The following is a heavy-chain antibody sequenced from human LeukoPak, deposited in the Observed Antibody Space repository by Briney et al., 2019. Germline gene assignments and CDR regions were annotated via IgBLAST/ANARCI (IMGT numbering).Heavy chain of an antibody. Sequence: PGGSLRLSCVASGFTFNSYSMNWVRQAPGKGLEWVSYISTSSGTIFYADSVKGRFTISRDSADNSLYLQMNGLRAEDTAVYYCARELRPFSHRAEYFQHWGQGTLVTVSS. CDR1: GFTFNSYS. CDR3: ARELRPFSHRAEYFQH. D-gene: IGHD2/OR15-2a*01. J-gene: IGHJ1*01. V-gene: IGHV3-48*01. CDR2: ISTSSGTI.